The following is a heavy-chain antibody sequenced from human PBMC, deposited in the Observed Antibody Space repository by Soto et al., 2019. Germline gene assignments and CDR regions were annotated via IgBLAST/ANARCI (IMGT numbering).Heavy chain of an antibody. CDR1: GGSVSSGSYY. CDR2: IYYSGST. V-gene: IGHV4-61*01. CDR3: ARDYLWSRSTPYYYYGMDV. Sequence: QVQLQESGPGLVKPSETLSLTCTVSGGSVSSGSYYWNWIRQPPGKGLEWIGYIYYSGSTNYNPSHKSRVTISVDTSSNQVSLRLTSVPAADTAVYYCARDYLWSRSTPYYYYGMDVWGQGTTVTVSS. D-gene: IGHD3-16*01. J-gene: IGHJ6*02.